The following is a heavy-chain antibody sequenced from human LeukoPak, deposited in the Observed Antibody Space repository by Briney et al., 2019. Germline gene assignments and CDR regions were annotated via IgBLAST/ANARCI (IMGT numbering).Heavy chain of an antibody. CDR3: AGDQGNYYYFDY. D-gene: IGHD1-7*01. Sequence: ASVKVSCKASGYTFTGYYMHWVRQAPGQGLEWMGRINPNSGGTNYAQKFQGRVTMTRDTSTSTVYMELSSLRSEDTAVYYCAGDQGNYYYFDYWGQGTLVTVSS. CDR2: INPNSGGT. V-gene: IGHV1-2*06. J-gene: IGHJ4*02. CDR1: GYTFTGYY.